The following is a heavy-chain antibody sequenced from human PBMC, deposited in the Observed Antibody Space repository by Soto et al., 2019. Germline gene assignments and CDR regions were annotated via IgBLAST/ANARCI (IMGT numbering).Heavy chain of an antibody. Sequence: SETLSLTCSVPGGSISSYYWSWIRQPPGKGLEWIGYIYHSGSTNYNPSLRSRVTMSVDTSKNQFSLRLRSVTAADTAVYYSARYIGASNFNYFDPWGQGTLVTVSS. J-gene: IGHJ5*02. CDR2: IYHSGST. V-gene: IGHV4-59*01. CDR3: ARYIGASNFNYFDP. CDR1: GGSISSYY. D-gene: IGHD7-27*01.